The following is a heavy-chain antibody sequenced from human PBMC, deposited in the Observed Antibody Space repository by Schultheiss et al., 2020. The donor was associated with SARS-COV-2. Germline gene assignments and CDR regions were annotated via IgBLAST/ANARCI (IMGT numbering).Heavy chain of an antibody. CDR3: VKESWAFDI. D-gene: IGHD6-13*01. CDR2: ISGSGGST. J-gene: IGHJ3*02. Sequence: GESLKISCAASGFTFSSYAMSWVRQAPGKGLEWVSAISGSGGSTYYADSVKGRFTISRDNSKNTLYLQMSSLRAEDTAVYYCVKESWAFDIWGQGTMVTVSS. CDR1: GFTFSSYA. V-gene: IGHV3-23*01.